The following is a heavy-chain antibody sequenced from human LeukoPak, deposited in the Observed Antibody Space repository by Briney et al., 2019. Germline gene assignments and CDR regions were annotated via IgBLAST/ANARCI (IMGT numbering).Heavy chain of an antibody. CDR1: GYSISSGYY. CDR2: IYHSGST. CDR3: ARQGLGYCSSTSCYHSHDAFDI. D-gene: IGHD2-2*01. J-gene: IGHJ3*02. Sequence: PSETRSLTCAVSGYSISSGYYWGWIRPPPGKVLEWIGSIYHSGSTYYNPSLKSRVTISVDTSKNQFSLKLSSVTAADTAVYSCARQGLGYCSSTSCYHSHDAFDIWGQGTMVTVSS. V-gene: IGHV4-38-2*01.